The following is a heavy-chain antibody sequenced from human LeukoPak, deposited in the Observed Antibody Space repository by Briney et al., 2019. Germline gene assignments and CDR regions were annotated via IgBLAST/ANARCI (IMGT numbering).Heavy chain of an antibody. D-gene: IGHD3-3*01. Sequence: GASLRLSCAASGFTFSSYAMSWVRQAPGKGLEWVSAISGSGGSTYYADSVKGRFTISRGNSKNTLYLQMNSLRAEDTAVYYCAKDLRDFWSGFWFDPWGQGTLVTVSS. V-gene: IGHV3-23*01. CDR2: ISGSGGST. J-gene: IGHJ5*02. CDR3: AKDLRDFWSGFWFDP. CDR1: GFTFSSYA.